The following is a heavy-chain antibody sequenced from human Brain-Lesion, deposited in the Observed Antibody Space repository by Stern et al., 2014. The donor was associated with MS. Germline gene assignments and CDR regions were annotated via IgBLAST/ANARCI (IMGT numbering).Heavy chain of an antibody. CDR3: AGEEDIRYCSGGSCTGNWFDP. Sequence: KESGPGLVKPSETLSLTCTVAGGSVSSTSYAWAWIRQPPGKGLEWIGTLYYSGNTYYSPSPKSRPTISLDTSKNRFSLQLGSVTAADTAVYYCAGEEDIRYCSGGSCTGNWFDPWGQGTLVTVSS. D-gene: IGHD2-15*01. V-gene: IGHV4-39*01. J-gene: IGHJ5*02. CDR2: LYYSGNT. CDR1: GGSVSSTSYA.